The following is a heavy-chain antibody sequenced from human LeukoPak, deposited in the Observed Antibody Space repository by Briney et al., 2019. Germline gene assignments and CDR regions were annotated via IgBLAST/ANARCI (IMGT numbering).Heavy chain of an antibody. D-gene: IGHD6-6*01. V-gene: IGHV3-48*03. Sequence: GGSLRLSCAASGFTFSSYEMNWVRQAPGKGLEWVSYISTSDRTIYYADSVKGRFTISRDNAKNSLYLQMSSLRVEDTAVYYCTRDPRHFDSCGQGTLVTVSS. CDR2: ISTSDRTI. J-gene: IGHJ5*01. CDR3: TRDPRHFDS. CDR1: GFTFSSYE.